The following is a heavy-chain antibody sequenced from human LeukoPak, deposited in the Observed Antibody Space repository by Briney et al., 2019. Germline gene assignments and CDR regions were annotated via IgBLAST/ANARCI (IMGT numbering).Heavy chain of an antibody. CDR2: ISSSGTTI. V-gene: IGHV3-48*03. D-gene: IGHD3-22*01. CDR1: GFTFSSYD. CDR3: AKDTDSSGYYGAIDY. J-gene: IGHJ4*02. Sequence: GGSLRLSCAASGFTFSSYDMNWVRQAPGKGLEWVSYISSSGTTIDYADSVKGRFTISRDNSKNSLYLQMNSLRTEDTALYYCAKDTDSSGYYGAIDYWGQGTLVTVSS.